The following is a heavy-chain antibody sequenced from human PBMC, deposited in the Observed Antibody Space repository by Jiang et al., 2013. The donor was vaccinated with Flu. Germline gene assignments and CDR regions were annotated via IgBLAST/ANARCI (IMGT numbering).Heavy chain of an antibody. D-gene: IGHD3-10*01. CDR1: GGSFSGYY. CDR2: ISHSGRT. V-gene: IGHV4-34*01. CDR3: ARDGSGAGGMDV. J-gene: IGHJ6*01. Sequence: LLKPSETLSLTCAVYGGSFSGYYWSWIRQPPGKGLEWIGEISHSGRTNYNPSLKSRVIVSIDTSKNQFSLILTSVTAADTGVYYCARDGSGAGGMDV.